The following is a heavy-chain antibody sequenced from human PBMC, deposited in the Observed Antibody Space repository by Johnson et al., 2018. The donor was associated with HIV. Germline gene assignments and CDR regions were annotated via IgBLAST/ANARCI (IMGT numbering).Heavy chain of an antibody. CDR2: IRYDGSNK. D-gene: IGHD3-10*01. Sequence: QVQLVESGGGVVRPGRSLRLSCAASGFIFSNYGMHWVRQAPGKGLEWVAFIRYDGSNKYYADSVMGRFPISRDNSKNTLYLQMNSLRAEDTAVYYCSKEQWFGELFSAFDIWGQGTMVTVSS. J-gene: IGHJ3*02. CDR3: SKEQWFGELFSAFDI. V-gene: IGHV3-30*02. CDR1: GFIFSNYG.